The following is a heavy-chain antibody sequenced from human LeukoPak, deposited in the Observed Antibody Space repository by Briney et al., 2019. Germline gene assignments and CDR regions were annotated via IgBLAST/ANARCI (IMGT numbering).Heavy chain of an antibody. CDR1: GFSLRSNY. J-gene: IGHJ3*02. Sequence: GGSLRLSCAASGFSLRSNYMSWVRQAPGKGLEWVSVMYSGGSTSYADSVKGRFTISRDNSKNTLYLQMNSLRAEDTAVYYCVRDFGFASKNPLDMWGQGTMVTVSS. D-gene: IGHD3-10*01. V-gene: IGHV3-53*01. CDR2: MYSGGST. CDR3: VRDFGFASKNPLDM.